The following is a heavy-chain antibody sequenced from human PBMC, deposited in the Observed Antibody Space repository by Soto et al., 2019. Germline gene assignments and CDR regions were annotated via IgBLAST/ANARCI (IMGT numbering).Heavy chain of an antibody. Sequence: QVQLVQSGAEVKKPGASVKVSCKASGYTFTSYGISWVRQAPGQGLEWMGWISAYNGNTNYSQKLQGRVTMTTDTSTRTAYMELRSLRSDDTAVYYCARDIAVVPAESTDLDYWGQGSLVTVSS. D-gene: IGHD2-2*01. CDR1: GYTFTSYG. J-gene: IGHJ4*02. V-gene: IGHV1-18*01. CDR2: ISAYNGNT. CDR3: ARDIAVVPAESTDLDY.